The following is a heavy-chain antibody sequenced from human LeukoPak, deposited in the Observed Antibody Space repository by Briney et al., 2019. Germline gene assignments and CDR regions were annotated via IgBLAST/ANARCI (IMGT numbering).Heavy chain of an antibody. Sequence: PGGSLRLSCAASGFTVSSNYMSWVRQAPGKGLEWVSVIYSGGSTYYADSVKGRFTISRDNSKNTLYLQMNSLRAEDTAVYYCASLLFYYDSTGYVNYCGQGTLVTVSS. V-gene: IGHV3-66*02. J-gene: IGHJ4*02. CDR1: GFTVSSNY. CDR2: IYSGGST. CDR3: ASLLFYYDSTGYVNY. D-gene: IGHD3-22*01.